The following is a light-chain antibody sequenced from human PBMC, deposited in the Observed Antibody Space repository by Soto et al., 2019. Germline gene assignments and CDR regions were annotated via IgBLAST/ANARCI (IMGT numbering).Light chain of an antibody. Sequence: DIQMTQSPSSLSASVGDRVTITCLASQSISSYLNWYQQKPGKAPKLLIYAASSLQSGVPSRFSGSGSGTDFTLTISSLQPEDFATYYCQRSYSTPITFGQGTKVDIK. CDR3: QRSYSTPIT. J-gene: IGKJ1*01. CDR2: AAS. V-gene: IGKV1-39*01. CDR1: QSISSY.